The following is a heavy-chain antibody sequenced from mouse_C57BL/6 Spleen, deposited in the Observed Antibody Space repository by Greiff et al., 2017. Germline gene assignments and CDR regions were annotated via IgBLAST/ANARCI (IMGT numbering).Heavy chain of an antibody. J-gene: IGHJ2*01. CDR2: INPSTGGT. V-gene: IGHV1-42*01. Sequence: VQLKESGPELVKPGASVKISCKASGYSFTGYYMNWVKQSPEKSLEWIGEINPSTGGTTYNQKFKAKATLTVDKSSSTAYMQLKSLTSEDSAVYYCARRDYYGSSYFDYWGQGTTLTVSS. CDR3: ARRDYYGSSYFDY. CDR1: GYSFTGYY. D-gene: IGHD1-1*01.